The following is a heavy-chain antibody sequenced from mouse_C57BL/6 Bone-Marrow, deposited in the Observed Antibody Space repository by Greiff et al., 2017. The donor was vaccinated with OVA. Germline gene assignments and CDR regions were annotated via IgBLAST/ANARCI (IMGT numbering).Heavy chain of an antibody. J-gene: IGHJ4*01. V-gene: IGHV1-54*01. CDR3: ARLGDYPPMDY. D-gene: IGHD2-4*01. Sequence: VQLVESGAELVRPGTSVKVSCKASGYAFTNYLIEWVKQRPGQGLEWIGVINPGSGGTNYNEKFKGKATLTADKSSSTAYMQLSSLTSEDSAVYFCARLGDYPPMDYWGQGTSVTVSS. CDR1: GYAFTNYL. CDR2: INPGSGGT.